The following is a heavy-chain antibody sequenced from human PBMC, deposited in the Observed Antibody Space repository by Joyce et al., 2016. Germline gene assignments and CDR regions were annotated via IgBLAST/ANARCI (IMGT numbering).Heavy chain of an antibody. CDR1: GFPFSIFA. CDR3: AKRGLTSLSGYSYYYMDV. V-gene: IGHV3-23*01. D-gene: IGHD3-10*01. J-gene: IGHJ6*03. CDR2: ISGSGATT. Sequence: EVQLLESGGGLVQPGGSLRLSCAASGFPFSIFAMTWVRWIPGRGLDWVSSISGSGATTYYADSVKGRFIFSRDNSKNMLYLQMHSLRAEDTAVYYCAKRGLTSLSGYSYYYMDVWGKGTTVTVSS.